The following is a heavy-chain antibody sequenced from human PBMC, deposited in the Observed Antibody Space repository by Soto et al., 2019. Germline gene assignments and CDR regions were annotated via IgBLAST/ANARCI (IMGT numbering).Heavy chain of an antibody. CDR2: ISYSGST. Sequence: SETLSLTCTVSGGSISSGSYYWSWSRQRPXQGLEWIGYISYSGSTYYNPSLKSRLTISADTSKNQFALKLSSVTAADTAVYYCAKEGTRITMVRGVQTHANNFDYWGQGTLVTVSS. CDR1: GGSISSGSYY. CDR3: AKEGTRITMVRGVQTHANNFDY. J-gene: IGHJ4*02. V-gene: IGHV4-31*03. D-gene: IGHD3-10*01.